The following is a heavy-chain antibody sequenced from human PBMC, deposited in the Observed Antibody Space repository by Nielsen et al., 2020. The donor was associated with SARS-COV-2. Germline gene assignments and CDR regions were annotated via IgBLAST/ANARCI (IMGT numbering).Heavy chain of an antibody. J-gene: IGHJ4*02. CDR2: IYYSGST. V-gene: IGHV4-59*01. CDR1: GGSISPYF. D-gene: IGHD1-1*01. CDR3: ARGGTIRPLDY. Sequence: SATLSLTCTVSGGSISPYFWSWVRQPPGKGLEWIGYIYYSGSTNYNPSLKSRVTISVDTSKNQFSLKLSTVTAADTAVYYCARGGTIRPLDYWGQGTPVTVSS.